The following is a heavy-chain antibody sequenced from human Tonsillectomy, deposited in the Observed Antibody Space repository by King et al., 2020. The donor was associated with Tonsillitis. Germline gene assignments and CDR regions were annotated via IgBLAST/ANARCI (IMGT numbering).Heavy chain of an antibody. J-gene: IGHJ4*02. Sequence: QLVQSGGGLVKPGGSLRLSCAASGFTFSSYSMKWVRQAPGKGLEWVSSISSSSSYIYYSDSVKGRFTISRDNAKNSLYLQMNSLRAEDTAVYYCASMSSSDTFDYWGQGTLVTVSS. V-gene: IGHV3-21*01. CDR1: GFTFSSYS. CDR2: ISSSSSYI. D-gene: IGHD6-6*01. CDR3: ASMSSSDTFDY.